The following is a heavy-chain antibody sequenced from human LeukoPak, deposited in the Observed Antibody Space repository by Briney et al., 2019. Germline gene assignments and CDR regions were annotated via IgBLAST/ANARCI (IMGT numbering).Heavy chain of an antibody. D-gene: IGHD1-1*01. CDR1: GFTFDDYA. J-gene: IGHJ4*02. CDR3: AKDIWNGVTVHLFDY. CDR2: ISWNSGSI. Sequence: PGGSLRLSCAASGFTFDDYAMHWVRQAPGKGLEWVSGISWNSGSIGYADSVKGRFTISRDNAKNSLYLQMNSLRAEDTALYYCAKDIWNGVTVHLFDYWGQGTLVTVSS. V-gene: IGHV3-9*01.